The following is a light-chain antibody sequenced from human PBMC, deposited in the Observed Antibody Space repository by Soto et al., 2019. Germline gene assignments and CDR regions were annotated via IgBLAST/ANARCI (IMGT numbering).Light chain of an antibody. J-gene: IGKJ3*01. Sequence: EIVLTQSPAILSLSPGERATFSCRASQSVSRNLDWYQHKPGQTPRLLIYDASNRATGIPVWFSGSGSGTDFTLTISSLEPEDFAVYYCQQRSNGLSFGPGTKVDIK. V-gene: IGKV3-11*01. CDR3: QQRSNGLS. CDR2: DAS. CDR1: QSVSRN.